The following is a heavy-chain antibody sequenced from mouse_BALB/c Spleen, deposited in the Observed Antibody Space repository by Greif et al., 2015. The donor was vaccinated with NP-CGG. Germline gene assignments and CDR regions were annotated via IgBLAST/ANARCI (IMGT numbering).Heavy chain of an antibody. CDR1: GFTFSDYY. V-gene: IGHV5-4*02. J-gene: IGHJ2*01. CDR2: ISDGGSYT. CDR3: ARDYFDY. Sequence: DVKLVESGGGLVQPGGSLKLSCAASGFTFSDYYMYWVRQTPEQRLEWVAPISDGGSYTYYPDSAKGRFTISRDNAKNNLYLQMSNLKSEDTAMYYCARDYFDYWGQGTTLTVSS.